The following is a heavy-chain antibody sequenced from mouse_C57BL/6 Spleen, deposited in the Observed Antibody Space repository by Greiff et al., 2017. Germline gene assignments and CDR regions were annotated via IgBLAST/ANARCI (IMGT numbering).Heavy chain of an antibody. CDR1: GFTFSSYT. CDR3: ARDYYGSSNYFDY. J-gene: IGHJ2*01. V-gene: IGHV5-9*01. D-gene: IGHD1-1*01. Sequence: EVQRVESGGGLVKPGGSLKLSCAASGFTFSSYTMSWVRQTPEKRLEWVATISGGGGNTYYPDSVKGRFTISRDNAKNTLYLQMSSLRSEDTALYYCARDYYGSSNYFDYWSQGTTLTVSS. CDR2: ISGGGGNT.